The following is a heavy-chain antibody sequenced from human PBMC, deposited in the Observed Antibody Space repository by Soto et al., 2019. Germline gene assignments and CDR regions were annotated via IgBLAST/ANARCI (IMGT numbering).Heavy chain of an antibody. J-gene: IGHJ4*01. CDR3: AEDLRPLGYCSGGSCSDDY. V-gene: IGHV1-58*02. Sequence: WDSVKVSCKESGFTFTSSAMQWVRQARGQRLEWIGWIVVGSGNTNYAQKFQERVTITRDMSTSTAYMELSSLRSEDTAVYYCAEDLRPLGYCSGGSCSDDYWG. CDR1: GFTFTSSA. CDR2: IVVGSGNT. D-gene: IGHD2-15*01.